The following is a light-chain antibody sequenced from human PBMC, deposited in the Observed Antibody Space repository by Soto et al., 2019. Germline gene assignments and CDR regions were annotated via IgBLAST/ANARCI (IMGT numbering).Light chain of an antibody. Sequence: EFVLTQSPGTLSLSPGERATLSCRASQSVSNNYLAWYQQKPGQAPRLLIYGASSRATGIPDRFSGSGSGTDFILTISRLEPEDFAVYYCQQYGDSSLTFGGGTKVEI. CDR3: QQYGDSSLT. J-gene: IGKJ4*01. CDR2: GAS. CDR1: QSVSNNY. V-gene: IGKV3-20*01.